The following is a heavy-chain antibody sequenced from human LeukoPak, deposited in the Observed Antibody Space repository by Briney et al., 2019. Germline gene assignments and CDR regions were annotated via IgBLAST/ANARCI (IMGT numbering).Heavy chain of an antibody. V-gene: IGHV1-2*02. J-gene: IGHJ4*02. CDR3: ARGPAKEYSSGWYRNY. Sequence: ASVKVSCKASGYTFTGYYMHWVRQAPGQGLEWMGWINPNSGGTNYAQKFQGRVTMTRDTSISTAYMELSRLRSDDTAVYYCARGPAKEYSSGWYRNYWGQGTLVTVST. CDR2: INPNSGGT. CDR1: GYTFTGYY. D-gene: IGHD6-19*01.